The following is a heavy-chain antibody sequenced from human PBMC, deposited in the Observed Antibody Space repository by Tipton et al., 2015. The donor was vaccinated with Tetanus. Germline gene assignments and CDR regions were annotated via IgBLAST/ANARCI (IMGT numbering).Heavy chain of an antibody. Sequence: LRLSCSVSGGSISSRNYYWGWIRQPPGKGLEFIGRVYYSGNTYYNPSLKSRVTISVDTSKNQFSLQLSSVTAADTAVYFCARDCSGGNCYTRGRILDYWGQGTLVTVSS. CDR2: VYYSGNT. J-gene: IGHJ4*02. CDR1: GGSISSRNYY. CDR3: ARDCSGGNCYTRGRILDY. D-gene: IGHD2-15*01. V-gene: IGHV4-39*07.